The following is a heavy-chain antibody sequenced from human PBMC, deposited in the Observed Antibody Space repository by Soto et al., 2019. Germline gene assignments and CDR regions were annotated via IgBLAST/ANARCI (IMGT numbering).Heavy chain of an antibody. Sequence: SATQSLTCTVSGGSISSSRYYWGWLRQPPGKGLEWIGSIYYSGSTYYNPSLKSRVTISVDTSKNQFSLKLSSVTAADTAVYYCARRENAYSSSAGIDYWGQGTLVTVSS. D-gene: IGHD6-6*01. CDR3: ARRENAYSSSAGIDY. J-gene: IGHJ4*02. CDR2: IYYSGST. CDR1: GGSISSSRYY. V-gene: IGHV4-39*01.